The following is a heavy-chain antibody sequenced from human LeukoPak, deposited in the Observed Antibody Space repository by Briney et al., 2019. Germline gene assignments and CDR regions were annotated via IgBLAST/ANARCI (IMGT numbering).Heavy chain of an antibody. CDR1: GFTFSDYA. D-gene: IGHD2-8*01. V-gene: IGHV3-23*01. CDR3: AKDSFSYNGVFDALDV. CDR2: IAPA. J-gene: IGHJ3*01. Sequence: TGGSLRLSCAASGFTFSDYAMTWVRQAPGKGLEWVSSIAPAHYADSVKGRFIISKDDSKNTLFLQMNSLRAEDTAIYYCAKDSFSYNGVFDALDVWGHGTMVTVSS.